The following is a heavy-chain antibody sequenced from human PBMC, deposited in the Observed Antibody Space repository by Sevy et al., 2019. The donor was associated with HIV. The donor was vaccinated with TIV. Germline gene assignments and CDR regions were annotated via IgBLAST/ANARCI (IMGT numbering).Heavy chain of an antibody. J-gene: IGHJ5*01. CDR2: ISSRSTYT. CDR1: GFIFSDFY. D-gene: IGHD3-10*01. CDR3: AREIREFLSPTSFDL. V-gene: IGHV3-11*06. Sequence: GGSLRLSCEVSGFIFSDFYMSWIRQAPGKGLEWISFISSRSTYTNYTNSVKGRFTISRDNAKNSLYLRMDSLRVEDTAVYYCAREIREFLSPTSFDLWGQGTLVTVSS.